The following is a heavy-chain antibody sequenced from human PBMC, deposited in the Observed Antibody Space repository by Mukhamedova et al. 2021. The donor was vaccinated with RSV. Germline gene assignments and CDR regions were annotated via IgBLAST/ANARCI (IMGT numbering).Heavy chain of an antibody. J-gene: IGHJ2*01. V-gene: IGHV3-74*01. CDR3: ARDWRESLDL. Sequence: GRFTISRDNAKNTLHLQMNSLRAEDTAVYYCARDWRESLDLWGRGTLVTVSS.